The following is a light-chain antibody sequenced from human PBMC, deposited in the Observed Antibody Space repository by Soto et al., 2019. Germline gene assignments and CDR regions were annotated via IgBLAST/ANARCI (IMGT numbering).Light chain of an antibody. CDR1: QGVSAN. J-gene: IGKJ1*01. V-gene: IGKV3-15*01. CDR3: QQYNNWPRT. CDR2: GAS. Sequence: EIVRTQSPATLSLSPGERSTLSCSASQGVSANLAWYQQKPGQAPRLLIYGASTRATGIPARFSGSGAETEFTLTISSLQSEDFAVYYCQQYNNWPRTFGQGTKVDIK.